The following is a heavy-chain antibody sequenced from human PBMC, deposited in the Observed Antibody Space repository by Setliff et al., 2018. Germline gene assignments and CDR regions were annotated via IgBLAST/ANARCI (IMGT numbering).Heavy chain of an antibody. CDR1: GFTFSKYG. D-gene: IGHD6-13*01. Sequence: AGGSLRLSCAASGFTFSKYGMYWVRQAPGKGLEWVANINQGGGAQFYVDSVKGRFTISRDNAKNSLYLQMNSLRAEDTAVYYCARCSSWHGHYPHFNYWGQGTLVTV. CDR2: INQGGGAQ. V-gene: IGHV3-7*01. CDR3: ARCSSWHGHYPHFNY. J-gene: IGHJ4*02.